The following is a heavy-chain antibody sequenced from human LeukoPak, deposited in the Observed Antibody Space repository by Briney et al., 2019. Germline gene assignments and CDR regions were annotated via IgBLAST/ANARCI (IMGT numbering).Heavy chain of an antibody. D-gene: IGHD3-10*01. CDR1: GFTVSSNY. J-gene: IGHJ3*02. Sequence: PGGSLRLSCAASGFTVSSNYMSWVRQAPGKGLEWVSVIYSGGSTYYADSVKGRFTISRDNSKNTLYLQRNSLRAEDTAVYYCAREGYYGSGSYSISYAFDIWGQGTMVTVSS. CDR3: AREGYYGSGSYSISYAFDI. CDR2: IYSGGST. V-gene: IGHV3-53*01.